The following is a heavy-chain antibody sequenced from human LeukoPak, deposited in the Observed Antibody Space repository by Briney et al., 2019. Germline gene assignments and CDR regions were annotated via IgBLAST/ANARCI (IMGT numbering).Heavy chain of an antibody. J-gene: IGHJ3*01. CDR3: ARGRTSGRDSFEL. CDR1: GFTFSSHW. CDR2: IKQDGSEK. V-gene: IGHV3-7*01. D-gene: IGHD1-14*01. Sequence: GGSLRLSCAASGFTFSSHWMSWVRQAPGKGLQWVANIKQDGSEKYYVDSVKGRFTISRDNAENSLYLEMNSLRVEDTAVYYCARGRTSGRDSFELWGQGTMVFVSS.